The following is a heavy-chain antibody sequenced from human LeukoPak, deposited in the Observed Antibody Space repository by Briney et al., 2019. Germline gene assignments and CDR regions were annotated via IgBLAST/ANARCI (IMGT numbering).Heavy chain of an antibody. V-gene: IGHV3-48*03. Sequence: GGTLRLSSTASGFSISTYEMNWVGQAPGKGLKCLSSMSRSGDTIYYADSVKGRFTISRDNAKNSLYLQMNRLRDEDSAVYYCARDQVPGYPPRDWGQGTLVTVSS. D-gene: IGHD2-15*01. CDR3: ARDQVPGYPPRD. CDR2: MSRSGDTI. CDR1: GFSISTYE. J-gene: IGHJ4*02.